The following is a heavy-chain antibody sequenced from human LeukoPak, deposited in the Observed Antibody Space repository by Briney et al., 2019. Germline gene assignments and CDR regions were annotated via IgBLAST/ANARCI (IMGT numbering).Heavy chain of an antibody. CDR2: IWYDGSDK. V-gene: IGHV3-33*01. D-gene: IGHD6-13*01. J-gene: IGHJ4*02. CDR1: GFILSNYD. Sequence: GGSLRLSCAASGFILSNYDMHWVRQAPGKGLEWVAVIWYDGSDKDYADSVKGRFTISRDNSKNTLYLQMNSLRAEDTAVYYCARRAGYYIDYWGQGTLVTVSS. CDR3: ARRAGYYIDY.